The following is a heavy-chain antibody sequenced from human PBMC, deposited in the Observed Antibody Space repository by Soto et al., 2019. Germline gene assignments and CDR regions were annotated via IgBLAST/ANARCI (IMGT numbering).Heavy chain of an antibody. Sequence: GGSLRLSCAASGFTFSSYAMHWVRQAPGKGLEWVAVISYDGSNKYYADSVKGRFTISRDNSKNTLYLQMNSLRAEDTAVYYCAGSIAAAGKAYYYYGMDVWGQGTTVTVSS. V-gene: IGHV3-30-3*01. CDR3: AGSIAAAGKAYYYYGMDV. J-gene: IGHJ6*02. CDR2: ISYDGSNK. D-gene: IGHD6-13*01. CDR1: GFTFSSYA.